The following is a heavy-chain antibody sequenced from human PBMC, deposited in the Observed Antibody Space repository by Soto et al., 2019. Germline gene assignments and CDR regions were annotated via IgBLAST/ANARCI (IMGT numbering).Heavy chain of an antibody. CDR3: ATSYSGSSTPPFDY. J-gene: IGHJ4*02. D-gene: IGHD1-26*01. CDR2: FDPEDGET. CDR1: GYTLTELS. Sequence: QVQLLQSGAEVKKPGASVKVSCKVSGYTLTELSMHWLRQAPGKGLEWMGGFDPEDGETIYAQKFQGRVTMTEDTSTDTAYMELSSLRSEDTAVYYCATSYSGSSTPPFDYWGQGTLVTVSS. V-gene: IGHV1-24*01.